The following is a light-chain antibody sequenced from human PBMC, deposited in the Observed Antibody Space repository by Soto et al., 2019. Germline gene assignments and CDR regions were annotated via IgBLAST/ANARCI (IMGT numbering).Light chain of an antibody. CDR3: QSYDGSLATSV. Sequence: QAVVTQPPSVSGTPGQRVSISCTGTSSNLGAGYDVHWYQQLPGTAPRLLIFGNNNRPSGVPDRFSGSKSGTSASLAITGLQAEYEAIYHCQSYDGSLATSVFGAGTKVTVL. CDR1: SSNLGAGYD. J-gene: IGLJ2*01. V-gene: IGLV1-40*01. CDR2: GNN.